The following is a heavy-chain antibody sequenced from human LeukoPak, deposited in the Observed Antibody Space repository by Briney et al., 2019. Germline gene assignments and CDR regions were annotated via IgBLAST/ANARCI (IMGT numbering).Heavy chain of an antibody. Sequence: SETLSLTCTVSGFSVSSVYYWGWIRQPPGKGLEWIGSIYRSGSTYYNPSLKSRVTISVDTSKNQFSLKLTSVTAADTAVYYCARGGRGSGWSFYYYMDVWGKGTTVTVSS. CDR2: IYRSGST. V-gene: IGHV4-38-2*02. CDR1: GFSVSSVYY. CDR3: ARGGRGSGWSFYYYMDV. J-gene: IGHJ6*03. D-gene: IGHD6-19*01.